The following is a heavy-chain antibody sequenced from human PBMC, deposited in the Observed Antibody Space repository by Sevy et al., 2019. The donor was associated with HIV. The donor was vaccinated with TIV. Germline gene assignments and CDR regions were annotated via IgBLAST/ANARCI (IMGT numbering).Heavy chain of an antibody. J-gene: IGHJ4*02. CDR3: AREFCSGGSCTFDY. CDR2: IYYSGST. Sequence: SEILSLTCTVSGGSISSYYWSWIRQPPGKGLEWIGYIYYSGSTNYNPSLKSRVTISVDTSKNQFSLKLSSVTAADTAVYYCAREFCSGGSCTFDYWGQGTLVTVSS. V-gene: IGHV4-59*01. CDR1: GGSISSYY. D-gene: IGHD2-15*01.